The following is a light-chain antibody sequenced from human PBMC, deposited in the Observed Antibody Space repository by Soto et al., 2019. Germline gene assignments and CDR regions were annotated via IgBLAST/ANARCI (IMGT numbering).Light chain of an antibody. J-gene: IGKJ4*01. CDR1: QDISNY. V-gene: IGKV1-33*01. Sequence: DIQMTQSPSSLSASVGDRVTITCQASQDISNYLNWYQQKPGKAPKLLIYDASNLETGVPSRFSGSGSGTDFTFPISSLQPEDIATYYCQQYDNHPPLTFGGGTKVEMK. CDR3: QQYDNHPPLT. CDR2: DAS.